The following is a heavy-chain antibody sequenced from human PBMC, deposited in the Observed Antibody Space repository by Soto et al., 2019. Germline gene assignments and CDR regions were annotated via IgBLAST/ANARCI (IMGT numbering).Heavy chain of an antibody. D-gene: IGHD3-22*01. J-gene: IGHJ5*02. CDR1: GGSVSSGDYY. CDR3: ARDSDDSSAQLWFDH. V-gene: IGHV4-61*08. Sequence: SETLSRTCTVSGGSVSSGDYYWSWIRQPPGKGLEWIGHIYYSGSTSFNPSLKSRVTISVDTSKNRLSLKVNSVAAADTAVYYCARDSDDSSAQLWFDHWGQGTLVTVSS. CDR2: IYYSGST.